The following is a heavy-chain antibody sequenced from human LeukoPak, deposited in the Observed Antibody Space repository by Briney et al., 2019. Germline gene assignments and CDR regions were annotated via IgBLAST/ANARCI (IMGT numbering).Heavy chain of an antibody. CDR1: GFTFDDYA. V-gene: IGHV3-23*01. J-gene: IGHJ4*02. Sequence: GGSLRLSCAASGFTFDDYAMHWVRQAPGKGLEWVSCITGGGGKTYYADSVRGRFTISRDNSKNTLYLQVNSLRAEDTAVYYCAKTFGWPFYFDHWGQGTLVTVSS. CDR2: ITGGGGKT. CDR3: AKTFGWPFYFDH. D-gene: IGHD2/OR15-2a*01.